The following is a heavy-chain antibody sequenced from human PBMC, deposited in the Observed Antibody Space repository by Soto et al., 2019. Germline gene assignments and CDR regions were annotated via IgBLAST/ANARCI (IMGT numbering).Heavy chain of an antibody. CDR1: GFTVSNNY. CDR2: MYSAGGT. J-gene: IGHJ6*04. CDR3: ARAPGGNWA. Sequence: EVQLVESGGGLVQPGGSLRLSCVASGFTVSNNYMNWVRQAPGKGLEWVANMYSAGGTYYTDSVKGRFTISRDSSTNTLYLKMENVRAEDTAVYYGARAPGGNWAWGKGNTVTVSS. V-gene: IGHV3-66*01. D-gene: IGHD2-15*01.